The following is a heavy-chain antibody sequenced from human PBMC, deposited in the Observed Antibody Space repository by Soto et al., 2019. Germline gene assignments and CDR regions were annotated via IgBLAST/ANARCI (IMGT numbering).Heavy chain of an antibody. V-gene: IGHV3-21*01. CDR1: GFTFSTYS. CDR2: ISSRSDI. J-gene: IGHJ6*02. D-gene: IGHD2-2*02. CDR3: AREYTAWPLAYGLDV. Sequence: PGGSLRLSGVGSGFTFSTYSINWVRQAPGKGLEWVSSISSRSDIYYADSVKGRFTISRDNAKNSVSLQMNSLRAEDTAVYYCAREYTAWPLAYGLDVWGQGPTVSVS.